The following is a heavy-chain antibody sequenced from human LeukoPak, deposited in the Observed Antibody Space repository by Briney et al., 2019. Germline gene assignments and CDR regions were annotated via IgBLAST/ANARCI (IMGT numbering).Heavy chain of an antibody. CDR2: ISSGSTTI. D-gene: IGHD6-19*01. CDR3: ARDVEQWLVRVYYFDY. Sequence: GGSLRPSCATSGFTLSSYSMNWVRQAPGKGLEWISYISSGSTTIYYADSVKGRFTISRDNAENSLYLQMNSLRDEDTAVYYCARDVEQWLVRVYYFDYWGQGTLVTVSS. CDR1: GFTLSSYS. V-gene: IGHV3-48*02. J-gene: IGHJ4*02.